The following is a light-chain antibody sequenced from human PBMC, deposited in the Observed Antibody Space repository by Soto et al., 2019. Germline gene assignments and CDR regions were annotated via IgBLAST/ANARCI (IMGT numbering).Light chain of an antibody. J-gene: IGLJ3*02. CDR3: SSYARNRDIL. Sequence: QPVLTQPPSASGSPGQSVAISCTGTSSDVGGYNSVSWYQQHPGKAPKLVIYEVTKRPSGVPDRFSGSKSGNTASLTVSGLQAEDEADYFCSSYARNRDILFGGGTKLTVL. CDR2: EVT. CDR1: SSDVGGYNS. V-gene: IGLV2-8*01.